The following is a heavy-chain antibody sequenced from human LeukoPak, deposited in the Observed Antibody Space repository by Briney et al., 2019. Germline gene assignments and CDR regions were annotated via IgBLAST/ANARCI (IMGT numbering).Heavy chain of an antibody. CDR2: IWYDGSNK. CDR3: ARKLPSSGWYSDY. CDR1: GFTFSSYG. Sequence: GGSLRLSCAASGFTFSSYGMHWVRQAPGKGLEWVAVIWYDGSNKYYADSVKGRFTISRDNSKNTLYLQMNSLRAEDTAVYYCARKLPSSGWYSDYWGQGTLVTVSS. V-gene: IGHV3-33*01. J-gene: IGHJ4*02. D-gene: IGHD6-19*01.